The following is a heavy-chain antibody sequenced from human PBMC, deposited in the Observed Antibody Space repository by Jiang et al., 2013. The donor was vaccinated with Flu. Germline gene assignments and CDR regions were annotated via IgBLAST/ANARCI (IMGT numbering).Heavy chain of an antibody. V-gene: IGHV2-5*02. Sequence: FSLSTSGVGVGWIRQPPGKALEWLALIYWDDDKRYSPSLKSRLTITKDTSKNQVVLTMTNMDPVDTATYYCAVTLYYYYGLDVWGQGTTVTVSS. CDR2: IYWDDDK. J-gene: IGHJ6*02. CDR1: FSLSTSGVG. D-gene: IGHD4-23*01. CDR3: AVTLYYYYGLDV.